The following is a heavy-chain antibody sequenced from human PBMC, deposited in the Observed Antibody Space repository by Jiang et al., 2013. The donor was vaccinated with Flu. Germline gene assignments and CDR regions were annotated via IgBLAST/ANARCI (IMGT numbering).Heavy chain of an antibody. CDR1: GGSFSSHG. CDR3: AREKKVGGHYGMDV. D-gene: IGHD1-26*01. J-gene: IGHJ6*02. V-gene: IGHV1-69*01. Sequence: GAEVKKPGSSVKISCKASGGSFSSHGIGWVRQAPGQGLEWMGGIMPVFGTANYAQKFQGRVTITADASTSTISMELRSLRFEDTAIYYCAREKKVGGHYGMDVWGQGTTVTVSS. CDR2: IMPVFGTA.